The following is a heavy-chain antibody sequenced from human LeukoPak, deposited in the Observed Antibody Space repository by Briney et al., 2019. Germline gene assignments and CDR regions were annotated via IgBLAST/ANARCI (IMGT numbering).Heavy chain of an antibody. D-gene: IGHD5-18*01. CDR3: ARDGKRGYSYGYTDY. CDR2: INSDGSST. V-gene: IGHV3-74*01. J-gene: IGHJ4*02. Sequence: GWSLRLSCAASGFTFSSYWMHWVRQAPGKGLVWVSRINSDGSSTSYADSVKGRFTISRDNAKNTLYLQMNGLRAEDTALYYCARDGKRGYSYGYTDYWGQGTLATVSS. CDR1: GFTFSSYW.